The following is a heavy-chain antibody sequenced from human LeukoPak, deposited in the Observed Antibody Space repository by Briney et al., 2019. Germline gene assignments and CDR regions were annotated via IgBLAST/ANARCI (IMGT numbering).Heavy chain of an antibody. D-gene: IGHD3-16*01. CDR2: INHSGST. Sequence: GSLRLSCAASGFTFRSYTMNWVRQPPGKGLEWIGEINHSGSTNYNPSLKSRVTISVDTSKNQFSLKLSSVTAADTAVYYCARGVRLIPNWFDPWGQGTLVTVSS. CDR3: ARGVRLIPNWFDP. CDR1: GFTFRSYT. V-gene: IGHV4-34*01. J-gene: IGHJ5*02.